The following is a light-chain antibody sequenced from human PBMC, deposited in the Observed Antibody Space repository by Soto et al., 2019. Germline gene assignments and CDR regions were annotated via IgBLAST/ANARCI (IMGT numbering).Light chain of an antibody. CDR3: AAWDDSLNGFYV. J-gene: IGLJ1*01. Sequence: QSVLTQPPSASGTPGQRVTISCSGSSSNIGSNTVKWHQQVPGTAPKLLIYSNNQRPSGVPDRFSASKSGTSASLAISGLQSGDEADYYCAAWDDSLNGFYVFGTGTKVTVL. CDR1: SSNIGSNT. CDR2: SNN. V-gene: IGLV1-44*01.